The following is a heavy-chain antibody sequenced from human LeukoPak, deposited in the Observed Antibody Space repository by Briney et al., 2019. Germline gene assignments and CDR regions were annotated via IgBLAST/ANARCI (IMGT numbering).Heavy chain of an antibody. J-gene: IGHJ4*02. V-gene: IGHV1-69*05. CDR3: ARDRISGFYYGYPYYFDS. CDR2: IIPIFTTA. D-gene: IGHD3-10*01. CDR1: GGTFSSYA. Sequence: EASVKVSCKASGGTFSSYAINWVRQAPGQGLEWVGRIIPIFTTANYAQKFQGRVTITTDESTTTAYMELSSLRSEDTAVYYCARDRISGFYYGYPYYFDSWGQGTLVTVSS.